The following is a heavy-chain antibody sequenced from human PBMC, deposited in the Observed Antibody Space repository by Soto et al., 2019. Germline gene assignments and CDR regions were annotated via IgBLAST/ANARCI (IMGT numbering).Heavy chain of an antibody. D-gene: IGHD5-12*01. CDR2: ISAYNCNT. J-gene: IGHJ4*02. V-gene: IGHV1-18*01. CDR1: GYTFTSYG. Sequence: QVQLVQSGAEVKKPGASVKVSCKASGYTFTSYGINWVRQAPGQGLEWMGWISAYNCNTHYAQKLQGRVTMTTDAATRPAYMELRSLRSDATAVYYCAIVLSGYDFVYSGQGTLVTVSS. CDR3: AIVLSGYDFVY.